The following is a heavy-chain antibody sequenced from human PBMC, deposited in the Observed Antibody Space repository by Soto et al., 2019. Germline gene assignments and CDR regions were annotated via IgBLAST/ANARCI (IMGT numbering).Heavy chain of an antibody. Sequence: QVQLQESGPRLVKPSESLSLTCGVSGGTVASSHWWSWVRQSPGRGLEWIGNVYHTGDTNFNPSLQSRVTLSVAKSNNQFSLRLTSVTAADTAVYFCAREIVTAGGNNYFDPWCPGTLVTVSA. CDR3: AREIVTAGGNNYFDP. D-gene: IGHD3-16*02. V-gene: IGHV4-4*02. J-gene: IGHJ5*02. CDR1: GGTVASSHW. CDR2: VYHTGDT.